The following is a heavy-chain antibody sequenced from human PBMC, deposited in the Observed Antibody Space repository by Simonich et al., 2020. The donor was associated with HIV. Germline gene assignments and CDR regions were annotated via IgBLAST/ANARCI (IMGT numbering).Heavy chain of an antibody. D-gene: IGHD3-3*01. CDR2: INQSGIT. CDR1: GGSFRGYY. V-gene: IGHV4-34*01. J-gene: IGHJ4*02. Sequence: QVQLQQWGAGLLKPSETLSLTCAVYGGSFRGYYWSWIRQPPGKGLEWIGEINQSGITNYKSSLNSRATISVDKSKNQFSLKLSSVTAADTAIYYCARRDRELILYFDYWGQGNLVTVSS. CDR3: ARRDRELILYFDY.